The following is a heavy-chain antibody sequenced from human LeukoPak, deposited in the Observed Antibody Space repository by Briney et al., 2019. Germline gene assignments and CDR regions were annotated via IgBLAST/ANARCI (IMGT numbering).Heavy chain of an antibody. V-gene: IGHV4-59*01. J-gene: IGHJ4*02. CDR2: IYYSGST. Sequence: SETLSLTCTVSGGSISSYYWSWIRQPPGKGLESIGYIYYSGSTNYNPSLKSRVTISVDTSKNQFSLKLSSVTAADTAVYYCARGLRTAAGIIDYWGQGTLVTVSS. CDR3: ARGLRTAAGIIDY. CDR1: GGSISSYY. D-gene: IGHD6-13*01.